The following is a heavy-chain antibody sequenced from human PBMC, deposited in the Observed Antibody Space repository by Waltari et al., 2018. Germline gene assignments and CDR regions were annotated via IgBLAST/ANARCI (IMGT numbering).Heavy chain of an antibody. CDR2: IYHSWST. D-gene: IGHD6-13*01. CDR1: GGSISSGGYY. V-gene: IGHV4-31*03. Sequence: QVQLQESGPGLVKPSQTLSLTCTVSGGSISSGGYYWSWIRQHPGKGLEWIGYIYHSWSTYYNPSLKSRVTISVDRSKNQFSLKLSSVTAADTAVYYCARVSSIAAAGTGLFDYWGQGTLVTVSS. CDR3: ARVSSIAAAGTGLFDY. J-gene: IGHJ4*02.